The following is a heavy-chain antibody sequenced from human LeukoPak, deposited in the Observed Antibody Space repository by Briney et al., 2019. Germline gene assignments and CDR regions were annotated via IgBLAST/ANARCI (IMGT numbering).Heavy chain of an antibody. Sequence: GWSLTRYCIIAPHTFHDYLWSFIRQSPGRGLEGVANMKHEGSAEDYGDSVKRRFTISRDNAKSSLFLQMSSLRAEDTAVYYCARAKWDLLRRATPAFDYWGQGTQVTVSS. CDR2: MKHEGSAE. CDR1: PHTFHDYL. D-gene: IGHD1-26*01. CDR3: ARAKWDLLRRATPAFDY. J-gene: IGHJ4*02. V-gene: IGHV3-7*03.